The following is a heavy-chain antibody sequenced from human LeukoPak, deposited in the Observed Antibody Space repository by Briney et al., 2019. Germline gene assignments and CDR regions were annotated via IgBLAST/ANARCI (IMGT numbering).Heavy chain of an antibody. CDR1: GFTFSNAW. Sequence: GGSLRLSCAASGFTFSNAWMSWVRQAPGKGLEWVSAISGSGGSTYYADSVKGRFTISRDNSKNTLYLQMNSLRAEDTAVYYCARDPKNIAAAGVGYWGQGTLVTVSS. J-gene: IGHJ4*02. D-gene: IGHD6-13*01. CDR3: ARDPKNIAAAGVGY. CDR2: ISGSGGST. V-gene: IGHV3-23*01.